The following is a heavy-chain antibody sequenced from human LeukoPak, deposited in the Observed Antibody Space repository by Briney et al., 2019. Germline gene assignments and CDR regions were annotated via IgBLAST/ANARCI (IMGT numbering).Heavy chain of an antibody. V-gene: IGHV4-30-2*01. CDR3: ARVKTGYWNFDR. D-gene: IGHD1-14*01. J-gene: IGHJ2*01. CDR1: GGSISSGGYS. CDR2: IYHNGNT. Sequence: SETLSLTCAVSGGSISSGGYSWSWIRQPPGKGLEWIGYIYHNGNTYYNPSLKSRVTISIDTSNNQFSLKLSSVTAADTAVYHCARVKTGYWNFDRWGRGTLVAVSS.